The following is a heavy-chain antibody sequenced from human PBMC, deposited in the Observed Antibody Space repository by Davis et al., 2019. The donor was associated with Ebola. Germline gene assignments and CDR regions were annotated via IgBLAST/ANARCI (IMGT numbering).Heavy chain of an antibody. V-gene: IGHV3-23*01. CDR2: ISGSGGST. J-gene: IGHJ4*02. CDR3: VREGRIFGLDY. Sequence: GESLKISCGGSGFTFDDYAMHWVRQAPGKGLEWVSAISGSGGSTYYADSVKGRFTISRDNSKNTLHLQMNDLRAEDTAVYYCVREGRIFGLDYWGQGALVTVSS. CDR1: GFTFDDYA. D-gene: IGHD3-3*01.